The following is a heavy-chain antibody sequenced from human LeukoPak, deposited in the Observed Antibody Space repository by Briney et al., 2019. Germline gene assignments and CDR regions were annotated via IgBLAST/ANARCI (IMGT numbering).Heavy chain of an antibody. J-gene: IGHJ4*02. D-gene: IGHD3-22*01. CDR2: ISAYNGNT. CDR1: GYTFTSYG. CDR3: ARAGERYYDSSGYYYD. V-gene: IGHV1-18*01. Sequence: ASVKVSCKASGYTFTSYGISWVRQAPGQGLEWMGWISAYNGNTNYAQKLQGRVTMTTDTSTSTAYMELRSLRPDDTAVYYCARAGERYYDSSGYYYDWGQGTLVTVSS.